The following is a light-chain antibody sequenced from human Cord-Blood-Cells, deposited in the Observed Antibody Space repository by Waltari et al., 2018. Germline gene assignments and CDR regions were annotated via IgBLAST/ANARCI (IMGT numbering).Light chain of an antibody. Sequence: QSALTQPAPVSGSPGPSLTIPCTGTSSAAGGYNYVSWYQQHPGKAPKRMIYDVSNRPSGVSNRFSGSKSGNTASLTISGLQAEDEADYYCSSYTSSSTYVIGTGTKVTVL. V-gene: IGLV2-14*03. CDR2: DVS. CDR3: SSYTSSSTYV. CDR1: SSAAGGYNY. J-gene: IGLJ1*01.